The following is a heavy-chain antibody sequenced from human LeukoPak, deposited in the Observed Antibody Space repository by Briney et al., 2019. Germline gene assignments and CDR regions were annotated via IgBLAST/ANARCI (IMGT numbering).Heavy chain of an antibody. D-gene: IGHD5-18*01. CDR2: LYSGGST. CDR3: ARGQGYSYGWGIDY. V-gene: IGHV3-53*01. CDR1: GFTVSSNY. J-gene: IGHJ4*02. Sequence: SGGSLRLSCAASGFTVSSNYMSWVRQAPGKGLEWVSVLYSGGSTYYADSVKGRFTISRDNSKNTLYLQMNSLRAEDTAVYYCARGQGYSYGWGIDYWGQGTLVTVSS.